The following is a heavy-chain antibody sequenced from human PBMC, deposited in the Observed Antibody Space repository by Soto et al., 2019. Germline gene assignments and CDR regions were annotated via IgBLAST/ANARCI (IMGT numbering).Heavy chain of an antibody. Sequence: QVQLVQSGAEVKKPGASVKVSCKASSYTFTSYGISWVRQAPGQGLEWMGWISAYNGNTNYAQKLQGRVTMTTDTXTGTAYRELRSLRSDDTAVYYCARLRATVTTPFDYWGQGTLVTVSS. CDR1: SYTFTSYG. CDR3: ARLRATVTTPFDY. D-gene: IGHD4-4*01. V-gene: IGHV1-18*01. J-gene: IGHJ4*02. CDR2: ISAYNGNT.